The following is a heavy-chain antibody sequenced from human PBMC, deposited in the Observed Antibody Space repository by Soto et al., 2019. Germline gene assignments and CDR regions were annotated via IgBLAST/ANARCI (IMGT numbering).Heavy chain of an antibody. D-gene: IGHD2-21*02. V-gene: IGHV2-5*02. CDR3: IQSRCGGDCLQSYASYYYYGMDV. J-gene: IGHJ6*02. CDR2: IYWDDDK. CDR1: AFSLSTGGVG. Sequence: SGPTLVNPTQTLTLTCTFSAFSLSTGGVGVGWIRQPPGKALEWLALIYWDDDKRYSPSLRIRLTITKDTSKNHVVLTMTNMDPVDTATYYCIQSRCGGDCLQSYASYYYYGMDVWGQGTTVTVSS.